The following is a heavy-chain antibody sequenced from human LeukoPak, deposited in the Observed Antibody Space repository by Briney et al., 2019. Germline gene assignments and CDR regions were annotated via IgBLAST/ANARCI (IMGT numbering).Heavy chain of an antibody. CDR2: FSDEE. Sequence: GASLRLSCSVPGSTSSTYHMGWVRQAPGKGLEWGSIFSDEEYYADSVNGRFAISRESSKNTLYLHMYSLTAEDPAIYYCAETLGPGRHYFICWGQRTLVTV. CDR3: AETLGPGRHYFIC. V-gene: IGHV3-23*01. CDR1: GSTSSTYH. J-gene: IGHJ4*02. D-gene: IGHD3-16*01.